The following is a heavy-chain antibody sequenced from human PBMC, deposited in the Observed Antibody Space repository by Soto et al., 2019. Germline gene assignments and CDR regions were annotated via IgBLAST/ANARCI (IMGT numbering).Heavy chain of an antibody. D-gene: IGHD1-7*01. V-gene: IGHV4-4*02. CDR3: ARDHHLGRTGTNNGMDV. CDR2: IYHSGST. J-gene: IGHJ6*02. Sequence: QVQLQESGPGLVKPSGTLSLTCAVSGGSISSSNWWSWVRQPPGKGLEWIGEIYHSGSTNYNPSLKSRVTISVDKSKNLFSLKLSSVTAADTAVYYCARDHHLGRTGTNNGMDVWGQGTTVTVSS. CDR1: GGSISSSNW.